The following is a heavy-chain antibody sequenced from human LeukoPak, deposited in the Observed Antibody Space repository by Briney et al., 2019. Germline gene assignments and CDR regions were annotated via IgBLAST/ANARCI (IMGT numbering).Heavy chain of an antibody. J-gene: IGHJ6*03. Sequence: GGSLRLSCAASGFTVSSNYMSWVRQAPGKGLEWVSVIYSGGSTYHADSVKGRFTISRDNSKNTLYLQMNSLRVEDTAVYYCARGNSGSYRSVYYYYYMDVWGKGTTVTVSS. CDR1: GFTVSSNY. CDR2: IYSGGST. D-gene: IGHD1-26*01. CDR3: ARGNSGSYRSVYYYYYMDV. V-gene: IGHV3-66*01.